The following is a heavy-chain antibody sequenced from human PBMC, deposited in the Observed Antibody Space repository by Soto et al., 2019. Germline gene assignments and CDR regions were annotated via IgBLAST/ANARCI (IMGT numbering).Heavy chain of an antibody. CDR3: ARGREGFWSGSPYYMDV. D-gene: IGHD3-3*01. CDR1: GGSFSGYY. V-gene: IGHV4-34*01. Sequence: TLSLTCAVYGGSFSGYYWSWIRQPPGKGLEWIGEINHSGSTNYNPSLKSRVTISVDTSKNQFSLKLSSVTAADTAVYYCARGREGFWSGSPYYMDVWGKGTTVTVSS. J-gene: IGHJ6*03. CDR2: INHSGST.